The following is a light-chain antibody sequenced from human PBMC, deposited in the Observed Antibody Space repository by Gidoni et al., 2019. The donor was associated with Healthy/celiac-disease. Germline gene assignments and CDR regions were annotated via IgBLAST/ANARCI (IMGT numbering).Light chain of an antibody. CDR1: QSISSW. CDR3: QQYNSYSSS. J-gene: IGKJ2*04. V-gene: IGKV1-5*03. Sequence: DIQTTQSPSTLSASVGDRVTITCRASQSISSWLAWYQQKPGKAPKLLIYKASSLESGIPSRFSGSGSGTEFTLTISSLQPDDFAAYYCQQYNSYSSSFXQXTKLEIK. CDR2: KAS.